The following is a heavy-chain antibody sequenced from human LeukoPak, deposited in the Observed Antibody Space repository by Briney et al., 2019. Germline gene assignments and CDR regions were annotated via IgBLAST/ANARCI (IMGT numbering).Heavy chain of an antibody. CDR1: GFTFDEYA. D-gene: IGHD6-19*01. CDR3: ASISSGWYWDY. J-gene: IGHJ4*02. Sequence: GGSLRLSCAAFGFTFDEYAMHWVRQAPGKGLEWVSGISRNSGSIGYADSVKGRFTISRDNAKKSLYLQMNSLRAEDTAVYYCASISSGWYWDYWGQGTLVIVSS. V-gene: IGHV3-9*01. CDR2: ISRNSGSI.